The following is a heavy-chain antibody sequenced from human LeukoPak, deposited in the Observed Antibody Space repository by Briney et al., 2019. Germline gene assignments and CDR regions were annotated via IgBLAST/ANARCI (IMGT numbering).Heavy chain of an antibody. J-gene: IGHJ4*02. V-gene: IGHV3-23*01. CDR1: GFTFSSYA. CDR3: AKAPRYSGYDPYFDY. CDR2: IDGSGEST. D-gene: IGHD5-12*01. Sequence: GGSLRLSCAASGFTFSSYAMSWVRQAPVKGLEWVSSIDGSGESTFYADSVKGRFTISRDNSKNTLYLQMDSLRAEDTALYYCAKAPRYSGYDPYFDYWGQGTLVTVSS.